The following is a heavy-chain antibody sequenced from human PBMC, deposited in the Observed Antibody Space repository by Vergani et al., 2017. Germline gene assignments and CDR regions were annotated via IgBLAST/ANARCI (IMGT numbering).Heavy chain of an antibody. Sequence: QVNLQESGPGLVKPSETLSLTCAVSGDSISSGNNWGWIRQPPGKGLEWISSVSHSGDTYFNPSLKGRVSISMDTSKNYFFRTLSSVTAADTAMYYCARRSRSQYFDIWGQGVLITVSS. CDR1: GDSISSGNN. D-gene: IGHD2-2*01. CDR3: ARRSRSQYFDI. J-gene: IGHJ5*02. CDR2: VSHSGDT. V-gene: IGHV4-38-2*01.